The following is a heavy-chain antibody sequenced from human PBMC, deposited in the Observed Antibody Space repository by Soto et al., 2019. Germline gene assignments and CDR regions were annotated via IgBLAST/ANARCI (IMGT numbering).Heavy chain of an antibody. CDR3: AKPFGDWYPFEK. V-gene: IGHV3-23*01. CDR1: GFTFGSYA. D-gene: IGHD6-19*01. J-gene: IGHJ4*02. Sequence: PGGSLRLSCVASGFTFGSYAMSWVRRAPGKGLEWVSTINDSGDLRYYAESVRGRFTISRDNSKNTLYLEVNDLRAEDTARYHCAKPFGDWYPFEKWGLGALVTVYS. CDR2: INDSGDLR.